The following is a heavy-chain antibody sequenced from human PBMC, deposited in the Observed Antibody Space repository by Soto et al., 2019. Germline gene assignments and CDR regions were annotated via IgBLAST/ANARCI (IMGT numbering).Heavy chain of an antibody. D-gene: IGHD3-10*01. CDR2: IKSKTDGGTT. V-gene: IGHV3-15*01. CDR3: TTDSEGISFGY. J-gene: IGHJ4*02. CDR1: GFTFSNAW. Sequence: EVQLVESGGGLVKPGGSLRLSCAASGFTFSNAWMSWVRQAPGKGLEWVGRIKSKTDGGTTDYAAPVKGRFTISRDDSNNTLYLQMNSLKTEDTAVYYCTTDSEGISFGYWGQGTLVTVSS.